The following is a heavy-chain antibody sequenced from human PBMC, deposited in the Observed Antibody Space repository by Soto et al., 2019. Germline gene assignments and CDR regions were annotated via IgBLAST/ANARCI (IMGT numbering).Heavy chain of an antibody. Sequence: QITLKESGPTLVKPTQTLTLTCTFSGFSLSTRGVGVGWIRQPPGKALEWLALIYWDGFKHYSPSLESRLTIREDIAKNQVVLTMTNMDPVDTATYYCAHKAGGDRILDSWGQGTLVTVSS. CDR1: GFSLSTRGVG. J-gene: IGHJ4*02. D-gene: IGHD3-16*01. V-gene: IGHV2-5*02. CDR3: AHKAGGDRILDS. CDR2: IYWDGFK.